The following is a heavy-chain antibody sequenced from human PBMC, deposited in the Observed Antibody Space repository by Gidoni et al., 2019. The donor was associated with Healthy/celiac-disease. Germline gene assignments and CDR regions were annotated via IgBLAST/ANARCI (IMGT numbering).Heavy chain of an antibody. CDR3: ARAGQQLVVTADRQPFDY. CDR1: GGSFSGYY. Sequence: QVQLQQWGAGLLKPSETLSLTCAVYGGSFSGYYWSWIRQPPGKGLEWIGEINHSGSTNYNPSLKSRVTISVDTSKNQFSLKLSSVTAADTAVYYCARAGQQLVVTADRQPFDYWGQGTLVTVSS. CDR2: INHSGST. V-gene: IGHV4-34*01. D-gene: IGHD6-13*01. J-gene: IGHJ4*02.